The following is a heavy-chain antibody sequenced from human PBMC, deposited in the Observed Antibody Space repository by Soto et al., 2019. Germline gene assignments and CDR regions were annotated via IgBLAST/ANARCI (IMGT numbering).Heavy chain of an antibody. J-gene: IGHJ4*02. V-gene: IGHV1-3*01. CDR1: GYTFTSYS. D-gene: IGHD3-16*01. CDR3: AKWGSPPNHYFDY. CDR2: INAGNGNT. Sequence: ASVKVSCKASGYTFTSYSMHWVRQAPGQRLEWMGWINAGNGNTKYSQKFQGRVTITRDTSASTAYMELSSLRSEDTAVYYCAKWGSPPNHYFDYWGQGTLVTVSS.